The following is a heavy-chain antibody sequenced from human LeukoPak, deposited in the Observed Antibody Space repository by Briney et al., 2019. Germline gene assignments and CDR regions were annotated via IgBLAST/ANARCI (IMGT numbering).Heavy chain of an antibody. CDR3: ARGALLTVTTLPDPFDF. V-gene: IGHV4-34*01. CDR1: GGSFSGYY. CDR2: INHSGST. J-gene: IGHJ3*01. Sequence: SETLSLTCAVYGGSFSGYYWSWIRQPPGKGLEWIGEINHSGSTNYNPSLKSRVTISVDTSKNQFSLKLRSVTAADTAVYYCARGALLTVTTLPDPFDFWGQGTMVTVSS. D-gene: IGHD4-11*01.